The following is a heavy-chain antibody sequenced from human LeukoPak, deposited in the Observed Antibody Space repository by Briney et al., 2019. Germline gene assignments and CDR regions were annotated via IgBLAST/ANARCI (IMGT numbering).Heavy chain of an antibody. V-gene: IGHV7-4-1*02. CDR2: INTNTGNP. J-gene: IGHJ3*02. D-gene: IGHD3-10*01. CDR1: GYTFTSYA. CDR3: ARVMGLEWFGDPTGGAFDI. Sequence: GASVKVSCQASGYTFTSYAMNWVRQAPGQGLEWMGWINTNTGNPTYAQGFTGRFVFSLDTSVSTAYLQISSLKAEDTAVYYCARVMGLEWFGDPTGGAFDIWGQGTMVTVSS.